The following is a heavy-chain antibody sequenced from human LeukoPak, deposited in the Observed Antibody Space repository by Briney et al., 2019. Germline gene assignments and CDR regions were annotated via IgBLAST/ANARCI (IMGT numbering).Heavy chain of an antibody. D-gene: IGHD4-17*01. CDR3: AREGMTTTGSFDY. CDR2: ISYDGSNK. CDR1: GFTFRSYA. Sequence: GRSLRLSCAASGFTFRSYAMHWVRQAPGKGLEWVAVISYDGSNKYYADSVKGRFTISRDNSKNTLYLQMNSLRAEDTAVYYCAREGMTTTGSFDYWGQGTLVTVSS. V-gene: IGHV3-30-3*01. J-gene: IGHJ4*02.